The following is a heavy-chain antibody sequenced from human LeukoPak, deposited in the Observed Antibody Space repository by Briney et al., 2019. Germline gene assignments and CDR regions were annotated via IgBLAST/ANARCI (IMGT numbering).Heavy chain of an antibody. CDR2: MNPNSGNT. V-gene: IGHV1-8*03. Sequence: ASVKASCKASGYTFTSYDINWVRQATGQGLEWMGWMNPNSGNTGYAQKFQGRVTITRNTSISTAYMELSSLRSEDTAVYYCARGLEVGAASNFDYWGQGTLVTVSS. CDR1: GYTFTSYD. D-gene: IGHD1-26*01. J-gene: IGHJ4*02. CDR3: ARGLEVGAASNFDY.